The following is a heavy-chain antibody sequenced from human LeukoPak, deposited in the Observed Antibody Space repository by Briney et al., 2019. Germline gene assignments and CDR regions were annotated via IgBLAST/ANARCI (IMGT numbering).Heavy chain of an antibody. Sequence: SETLSLTCAVYGGSFSGYYWSWIRQPPGKGLEWIGEINHSGSTNYNPSLKSRVTISVDTSKNQFSLKLSSVTAADTAVYYCARDALLNIAVAGYDYWGQGTLVTVSS. V-gene: IGHV4-34*01. D-gene: IGHD6-19*01. CDR3: ARDALLNIAVAGYDY. CDR2: INHSGST. J-gene: IGHJ4*02. CDR1: GGSFSGYY.